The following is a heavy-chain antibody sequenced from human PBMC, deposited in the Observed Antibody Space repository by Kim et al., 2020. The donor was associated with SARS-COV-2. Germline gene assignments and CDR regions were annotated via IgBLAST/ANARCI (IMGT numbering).Heavy chain of an antibody. CDR1: GFTLRTYS. D-gene: IGHD3-9*01. V-gene: IGHV3-48*02. Sequence: GGSLRLSCAASGFTLRTYSFNWVRQAPGKGPEWLSYISSTSATIYYADSVKGRFTISRDNAKNSLYLQMNGLRDEDTAVYYCAREGNYDIPPDAFDIWG. CDR2: ISSTSATI. J-gene: IGHJ3*02. CDR3: AREGNYDIPPDAFDI.